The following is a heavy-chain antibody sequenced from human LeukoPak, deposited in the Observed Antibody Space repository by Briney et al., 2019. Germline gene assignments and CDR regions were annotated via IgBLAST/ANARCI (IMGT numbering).Heavy chain of an antibody. CDR3: VRSQYSSSS. J-gene: IGHJ4*02. Sequence: PGGSLRLSCAASGFSFSTDWVGWVRQAPGKGLEWVANIKHDGSERHYVDSVKGRFTISRDNAKNSLYLQMNSLGVEDTALYYCVRSQYSSSSWGQGTLVAVSS. CDR2: IKHDGSER. D-gene: IGHD6-13*01. V-gene: IGHV3-7*01. CDR1: GFSFSTDW.